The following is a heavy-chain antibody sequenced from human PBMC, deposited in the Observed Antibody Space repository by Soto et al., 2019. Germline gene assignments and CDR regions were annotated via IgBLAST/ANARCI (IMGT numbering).Heavy chain of an antibody. J-gene: IGHJ5*02. CDR2: FYYTGST. V-gene: IGHV4-59*08. CDR3: ARHKISGSSRTWLDP. CDR1: GGSIICYY. D-gene: IGHD3-10*01. Sequence: PSETLCLTCSVAGGSIICYYWSWIRQHPGKGLEWIGYFYYTGSTNYNPSLTSRVTISVDASKNQFSLTLTSMTAADTAVYYCARHKISGSSRTWLDPWGQGTLVTVSS.